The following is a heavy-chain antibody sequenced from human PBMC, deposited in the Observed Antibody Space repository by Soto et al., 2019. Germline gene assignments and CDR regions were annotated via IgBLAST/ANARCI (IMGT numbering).Heavy chain of an antibody. Sequence: EVQLVESGGGLVQPGRSLTLSCAASGFTFDDYAMHWVRQAPGKGLEWVAGISWHRGSIGYADSVKGQFTISRDNAKNSLYLQMNSLRAEYTALYYCAKGPYSSGWYGDYWGQGTLVTVSS. D-gene: IGHD6-19*01. CDR1: GFTFDDYA. J-gene: IGHJ4*02. CDR3: AKGPYSSGWYGDY. CDR2: ISWHRGSI. V-gene: IGHV3-9*01.